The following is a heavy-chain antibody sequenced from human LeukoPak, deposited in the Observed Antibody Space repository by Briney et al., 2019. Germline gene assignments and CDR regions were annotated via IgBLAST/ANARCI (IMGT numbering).Heavy chain of an antibody. CDR3: ARLNYGSGSYRDY. V-gene: IGHV4-59*10. D-gene: IGHD3-10*01. CDR1: GGSFSGYY. J-gene: IGHJ4*02. CDR2: IYTSGST. Sequence: PSETLSLTCAVYGGSFSGYYWSWIRQPAGKGLEWIGRIYTSGSTNYNPSLKSRVTMSVDTSKNQFSLKLSSVTAADTAVYYCARLNYGSGSYRDYWGQGTLVTVSS.